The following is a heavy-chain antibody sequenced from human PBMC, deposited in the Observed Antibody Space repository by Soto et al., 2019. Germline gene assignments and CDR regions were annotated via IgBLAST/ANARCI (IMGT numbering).Heavy chain of an antibody. V-gene: IGHV4-30-4*01. Sequence: NPSETLSLTCTVSGGSICSGDYYWSWIRQPPGKGLEWIGYIYYSGSTYYNPSLKSRVTISVDTSKNQFSLKLSSVTAADTAVYYCAREAPGVGRFYFDYWGQGTLVTVSS. CDR2: IYYSGST. CDR3: AREAPGVGRFYFDY. J-gene: IGHJ4*02. CDR1: GGSICSGDYY. D-gene: IGHD3-10*01.